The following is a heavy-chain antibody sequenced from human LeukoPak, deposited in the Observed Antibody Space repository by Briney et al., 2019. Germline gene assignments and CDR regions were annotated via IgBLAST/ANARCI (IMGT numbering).Heavy chain of an antibody. V-gene: IGHV3-30*04. CDR3: ARDRDDFWSGYYRSVDY. Sequence: GALRLSCAASGFTFSGSAMHWVRQAPGKGLEWVAVISYDGSNKNYADSVKGRFTISRDNSKNTLYLQMNSLRAEDTAVYYCARDRDDFWSGYYRSVDYWGQGTLVTVSS. CDR1: GFTFSGSA. CDR2: ISYDGSNK. J-gene: IGHJ4*02. D-gene: IGHD3-3*01.